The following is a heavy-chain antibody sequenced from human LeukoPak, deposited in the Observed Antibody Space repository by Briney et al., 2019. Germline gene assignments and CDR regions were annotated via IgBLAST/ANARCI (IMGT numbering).Heavy chain of an antibody. J-gene: IGHJ4*02. CDR2: ISGSGGST. Sequence: PGGSLRLSCAASGFTFSSYAMSRVRQAPGKGLEWVSAISGSGGSTYYADSVKGRFTISRDNSKNTLYLQMNSLRAEDTAIYYCAGDRNSDWYSPLDYWGQGSQVTVSP. D-gene: IGHD6-19*01. CDR1: GFTFSSYA. V-gene: IGHV3-23*01. CDR3: AGDRNSDWYSPLDY.